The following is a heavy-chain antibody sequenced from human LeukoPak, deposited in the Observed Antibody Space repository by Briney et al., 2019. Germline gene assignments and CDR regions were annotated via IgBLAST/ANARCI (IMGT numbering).Heavy chain of an antibody. CDR2: IYSGGST. D-gene: IGHD6-6*01. CDR1: GLTVSSNS. Sequence: GGSLRLSCAASGLTVSSNSMSWVRQAPGKGLEWVSFIYSGGSTYYADSVKGRFTISRDNSKNTLYLQMNSLRAEDTAVYFCARGSSNVAARNNWFDPWGQGTLVTVSS. CDR3: ARGSSNVAARNNWFDP. J-gene: IGHJ5*02. V-gene: IGHV3-53*01.